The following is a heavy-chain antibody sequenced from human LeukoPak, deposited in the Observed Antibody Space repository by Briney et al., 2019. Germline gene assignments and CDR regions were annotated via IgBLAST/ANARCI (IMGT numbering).Heavy chain of an antibody. CDR2: ISTGSNYK. D-gene: IGHD6-19*01. Sequence: GSLRLSCAASGFTFSSYTMNWVRQAPGKGLEWVSSISTGSNYKYYADSVKGRFTISRDNTKNSLYLQMNSLRAEDTAVYYCGRGRREGSGWLGWFDPWGQGTLVTVSS. J-gene: IGHJ5*02. CDR3: GRGRREGSGWLGWFDP. V-gene: IGHV3-21*01. CDR1: GFTFSSYT.